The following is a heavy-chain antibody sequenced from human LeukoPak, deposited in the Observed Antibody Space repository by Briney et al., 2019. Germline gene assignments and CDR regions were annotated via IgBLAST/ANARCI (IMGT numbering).Heavy chain of an antibody. J-gene: IGHJ4*02. D-gene: IGHD3-22*01. CDR3: ARGGETYYYDSSADWVFDY. CDR1: GYTFTGFY. Sequence: ASVQVSCKASGYTFTGFYMHWVRQAPGQGLEWMGWINPNSGGTNYAQKFQGRVTMTRDTSISTAYMELSRLRSDDTAVYYCARGGETYYYDSSADWVFDYWGQGTLVTVSS. CDR2: INPNSGGT. V-gene: IGHV1-2*02.